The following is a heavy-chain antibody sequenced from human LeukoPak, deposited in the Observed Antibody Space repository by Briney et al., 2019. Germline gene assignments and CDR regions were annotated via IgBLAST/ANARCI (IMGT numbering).Heavy chain of an antibody. J-gene: IGHJ3*02. CDR2: IKQDGSEK. Sequence: GGSLRLSCAASGFIFGNYLMSWVRQAPGKGLEWVANIKQDGSEKYYVDSVKGRFTISRDNAKNSLYLQMNSLRAEDTAVYYCARGGYCSSTSCLNDAFDIWGQGTMVTVSS. V-gene: IGHV3-7*01. CDR1: GFIFGNYL. D-gene: IGHD2-2*01. CDR3: ARGGYCSSTSCLNDAFDI.